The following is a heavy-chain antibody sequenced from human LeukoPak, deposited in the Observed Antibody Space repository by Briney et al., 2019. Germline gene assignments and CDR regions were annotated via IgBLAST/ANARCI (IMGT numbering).Heavy chain of an antibody. D-gene: IGHD3-10*01. V-gene: IGHV3-9*01. J-gene: IGHJ6*02. CDR3: ARRSYYYGSGSYSHYYYYGMDV. CDR2: ISWNSGSI. CDR1: GFTFDDYA. Sequence: GRSLRLSCAASGFTFDDYAMHWVRQAPGKGLEWVSGISWNSGSIGYADSVKGRFTISRDNAKNSLYLQMNSLRAEDTALYYCARRSYYYGSGSYSHYYYYGMDVWGQGTTVTVSS.